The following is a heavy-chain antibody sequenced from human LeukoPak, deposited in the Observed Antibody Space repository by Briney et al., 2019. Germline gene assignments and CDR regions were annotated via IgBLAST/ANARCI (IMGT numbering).Heavy chain of an antibody. CDR3: ARDRLGQNDY. Sequence: GGSLRLSCAASGFTVSSNYMSWVRQAPGKGLEWVSVIYSGGSTYYADSVKGRFTISRDNSKNTLYLQMGSLRAEDMAVYYCARDRLGQNDYWGQGTLVTVSS. CDR1: GFTVSSNY. V-gene: IGHV3-66*01. D-gene: IGHD4-11*01. CDR2: IYSGGST. J-gene: IGHJ4*02.